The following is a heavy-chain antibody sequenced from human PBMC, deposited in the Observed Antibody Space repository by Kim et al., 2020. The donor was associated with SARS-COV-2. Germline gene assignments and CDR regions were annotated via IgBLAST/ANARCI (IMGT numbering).Heavy chain of an antibody. CDR2: T. D-gene: IGHD3-3*01. CDR3: ASLAAHYDFCV. Sequence: TNYTPSLKSRVTISVDKSKNQFSLKLSSVTAADTAVYYCASLAAHYDFCVWGQGTTVTVSS. J-gene: IGHJ6*02. V-gene: IGHV4-4*02.